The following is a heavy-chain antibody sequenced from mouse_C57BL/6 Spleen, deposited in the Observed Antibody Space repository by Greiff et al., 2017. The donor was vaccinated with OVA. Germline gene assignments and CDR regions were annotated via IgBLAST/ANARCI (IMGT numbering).Heavy chain of an antibody. CDR1: GYSITSGYY. CDR3: ARDFYDGYSRFAY. CDR2: ISYDGSN. J-gene: IGHJ3*01. V-gene: IGHV3-6*01. Sequence: ESGPGLVKPSQSLSLTCSVTGYSITSGYYWNWIRQFPGNKLEWMGYISYDGSNNYNPSLKNRISITRDTSKNQFFLKLNSVTTEDTATYYCARDFYDGYSRFAYWGEGTLVTVSA. D-gene: IGHD2-3*01.